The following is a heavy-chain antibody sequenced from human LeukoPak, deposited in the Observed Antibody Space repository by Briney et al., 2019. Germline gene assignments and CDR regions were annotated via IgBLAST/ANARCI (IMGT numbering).Heavy chain of an antibody. D-gene: IGHD1-26*01. CDR2: IKQDGSEK. V-gene: IGHV3-7*03. Sequence: GGSLRLSCAASGFTFSGRWMGWVRQAPGKGLEYVANIKQDGSEKYYVDSVQGRFAISRDNADSSLYLQMNSLRAEDTAVYYCAKGGKWDVTPFDYWGQGTLVTVSS. CDR3: AKGGKWDVTPFDY. J-gene: IGHJ4*02. CDR1: GFTFSGRW.